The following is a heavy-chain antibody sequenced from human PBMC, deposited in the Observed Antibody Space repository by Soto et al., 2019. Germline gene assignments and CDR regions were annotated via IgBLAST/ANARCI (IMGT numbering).Heavy chain of an antibody. CDR2: ISGSGGST. Sequence: GGSLRLSCAASGFTFSSYAMSWVRQAPGKGLEWVSAISGSGGSTYYADSVKGRFTISRDNSKNTLYLQMNSLRAEDTAVYYCAKDSLPQEMATTNWFDPWGQGTLVTVSS. CDR1: GFTFSSYA. V-gene: IGHV3-23*01. J-gene: IGHJ5*02. CDR3: AKDSLPQEMATTNWFDP. D-gene: IGHD5-12*01.